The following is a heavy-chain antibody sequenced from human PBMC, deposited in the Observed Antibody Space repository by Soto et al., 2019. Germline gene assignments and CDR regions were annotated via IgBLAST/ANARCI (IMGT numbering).Heavy chain of an antibody. D-gene: IGHD6-6*01. CDR3: ARDPLSSFAMDV. Sequence: GASVKVSCKASGDTFSSYAISWVRQAPGKGLEWMGKIIPTFGRTNYAQKFQGRLTISADGSTSTAYMELRSLVSEDTAVYYCARDPLSSFAMDVWGQGTTVTVSS. CDR2: IIPTFGRT. J-gene: IGHJ6*02. V-gene: IGHV1-69*13. CDR1: GDTFSSYA.